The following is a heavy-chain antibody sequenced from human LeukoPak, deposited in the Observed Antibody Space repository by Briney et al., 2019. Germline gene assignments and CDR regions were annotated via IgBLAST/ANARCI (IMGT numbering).Heavy chain of an antibody. J-gene: IGHJ4*02. CDR2: ISIYNSAT. D-gene: IGHD4-17*01. V-gene: IGHV1-18*01. CDR1: GYNFTSYG. CDR3: ARGGPDYGDYLDY. Sequence: ASVKVSCKTSGYNFTSYGISWVRQAPGQGLEWMGWISIYNSATDYAQKLQGRVTMTTDTSTTTGYMELRSLRSDDTAVYYCARGGPDYGDYLDYWGQGTLVTVSS.